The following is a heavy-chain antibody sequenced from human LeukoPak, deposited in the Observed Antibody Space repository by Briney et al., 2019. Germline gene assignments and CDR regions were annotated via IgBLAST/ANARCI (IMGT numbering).Heavy chain of an antibody. J-gene: IGHJ4*02. CDR1: GFTFSNYG. CDR2: ISYDGSNK. D-gene: IGHD2-15*01. V-gene: IGHV3-30*18. CDR3: AKDVVVVAFSSVDY. Sequence: GGSLRLSCVVSGFTFSNYGMHWVRQAPGKGLEWVAVISYDGSNKYYADSVKGRFTISRDNSKNTLYLQMNSLRAEDTAVYYCAKDVVVVAFSSVDYWGQGTLVTVSS.